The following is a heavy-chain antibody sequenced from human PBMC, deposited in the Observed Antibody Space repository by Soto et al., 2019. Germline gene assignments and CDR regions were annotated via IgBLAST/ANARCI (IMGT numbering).Heavy chain of an antibody. CDR1: GFTFSSYW. V-gene: IGHV3-74*01. CDR3: AKEVGYSSGYEYFDY. CDR2: INSDGSST. D-gene: IGHD6-19*01. J-gene: IGHJ4*02. Sequence: GGSLRLSCAASGFTFSSYWMHWVRQAPGKGLVWVSRINSDGSSTSYADSVKGRFTISRDNAKNTLYLQMNSLRAEDTAAYYCAKEVGYSSGYEYFDYWGQGTLVTVSS.